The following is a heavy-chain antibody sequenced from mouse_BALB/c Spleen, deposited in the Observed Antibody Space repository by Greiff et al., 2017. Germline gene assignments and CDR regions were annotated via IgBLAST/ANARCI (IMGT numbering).Heavy chain of an antibody. CDR2: IYPGDGDT. Sequence: QVQLKESGAELARPGASVKLSCKASGYTFTSYWMQWVKQRPGQGLEWIGAIYPGDGDTRYTQKFKGKATLTADKSSSTAYMQLSSLASEDSAVYYCARGSAWFAYWGQGTLVTVSA. CDR1: GYTFTSYW. J-gene: IGHJ3*01. V-gene: IGHV1-87*01. CDR3: ARGSAWFAY.